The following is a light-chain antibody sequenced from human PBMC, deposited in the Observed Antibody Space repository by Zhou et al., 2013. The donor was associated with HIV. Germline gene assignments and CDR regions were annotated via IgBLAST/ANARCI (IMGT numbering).Light chain of an antibody. CDR1: QSIISY. J-gene: IGKJ2*01. CDR2: GAS. V-gene: IGKV1-39*01. CDR3: QQSYSVPIT. Sequence: DIQMTQSPSSLSASVGDRVTITCRASQSIISYLNWYQQKPGKAPKLLIYGASSLQSGVPSRFSGSGSGTDFILTISSLQPEDFATYYCQQSYSVPITFGQGTKLEI.